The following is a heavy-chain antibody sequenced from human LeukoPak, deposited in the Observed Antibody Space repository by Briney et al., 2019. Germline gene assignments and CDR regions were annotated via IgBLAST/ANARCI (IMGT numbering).Heavy chain of an antibody. V-gene: IGHV3-64*01. CDR3: ARGWGTLDY. J-gene: IGHJ4*02. CDR2: ISSNGGST. CDR1: GFTFSSYA. D-gene: IGHD3-16*01. Sequence: GGSLRLSCAASGFTFSSYAMHWVRQAPGKGLEYVSAISSNGGSTYYANSVKGRFTISRDNFKNTLYLQMGSLRAEDMAVYYCARGWGTLDYWGQGTLVTVSS.